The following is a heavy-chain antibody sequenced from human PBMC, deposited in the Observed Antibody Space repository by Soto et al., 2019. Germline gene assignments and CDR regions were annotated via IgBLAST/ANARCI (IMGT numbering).Heavy chain of an antibody. D-gene: IGHD2-2*01. V-gene: IGHV4-30-4*01. Sequence: SETLSLTCTVSGGSISSGDYYWSWIRQPPGKGLEWIGYIYYSGSTYYNPSLKSRVTISVDTSKNQFSLKLSSVTAADTAVYYCASQIRLWPSCYDSWGQGTLVTVSS. CDR1: GGSISSGDYY. CDR3: ASQIRLWPSCYDS. CDR2: IYYSGST. J-gene: IGHJ5*01.